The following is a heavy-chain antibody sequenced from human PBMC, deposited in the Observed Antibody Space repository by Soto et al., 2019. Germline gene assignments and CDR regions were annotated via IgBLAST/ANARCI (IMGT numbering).Heavy chain of an antibody. CDR2: INSDGSST. V-gene: IGHV3-74*01. Sequence: EVQLVESGGGLVQPGESLRLSCAASGFTFSSYWMHWVRQAPGKGLVWVSRINSDGSSTSYAGSVKGRCTISRDNAKNTVYLQMNSLRAEDTAVYYCVRTGLVVAAATREDYWGQGTLVTVSS. J-gene: IGHJ4*02. CDR1: GFTFSSYW. D-gene: IGHD2-15*01. CDR3: VRTGLVVAAATREDY.